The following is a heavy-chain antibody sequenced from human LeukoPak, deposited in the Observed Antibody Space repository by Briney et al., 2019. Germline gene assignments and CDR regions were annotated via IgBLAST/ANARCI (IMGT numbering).Heavy chain of an antibody. J-gene: IGHJ3*02. D-gene: IGHD3-22*01. CDR2: IKQDGSEK. Sequence: PGGSLRLSCAASGFIFSNYWMSWVRQAPGKGLEWVANIKQDGSEKYYVDSVKGRFTISRDNAQNSVYLQMNSLRAEDTAVYYCARGASYYYDSSVLSPVDAFDIWGQGTMVTVSS. V-gene: IGHV3-7*01. CDR3: ARGASYYYDSSVLSPVDAFDI. CDR1: GFIFSNYW.